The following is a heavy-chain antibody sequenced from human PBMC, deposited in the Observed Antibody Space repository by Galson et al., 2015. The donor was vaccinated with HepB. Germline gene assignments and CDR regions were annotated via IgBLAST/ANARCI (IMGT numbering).Heavy chain of an antibody. CDR1: GGTFSSYA. J-gene: IGHJ4*02. D-gene: IGHD6-13*01. V-gene: IGHV1-69*06. Sequence: SVKVSCKASGGTFSSYAISWVRQAPGQGLEWMGGIIPIFGTANYAQKFQGRVTITADKSTSTAYMELSSLRSEDTAVYYCAGGSSSWYGYYFDYWGQGTLDTVSS. CDR2: IIPIFGTA. CDR3: AGGSSSWYGYYFDY.